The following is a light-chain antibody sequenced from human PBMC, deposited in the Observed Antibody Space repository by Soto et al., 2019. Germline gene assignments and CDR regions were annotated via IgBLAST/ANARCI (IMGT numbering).Light chain of an antibody. CDR3: QQYGDSLYT. V-gene: IGKV3-20*01. J-gene: IGKJ2*01. Sequence: EIVLTQSPGTLSLSPGERVTLSCRASQYVSSSFFAWYQQKPGQAPRLLIYGASSRATGIPDRFSGSGSGRDFTLTISRLEPEEFAVYYCQQYGDSLYTFGQGTKLYIK. CDR2: GAS. CDR1: QYVSSSF.